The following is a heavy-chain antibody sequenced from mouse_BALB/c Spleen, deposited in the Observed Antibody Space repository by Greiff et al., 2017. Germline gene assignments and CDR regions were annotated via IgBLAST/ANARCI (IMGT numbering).Heavy chain of an antibody. CDR3: ARDGITTVVAPFAY. V-gene: IGHV5-6-3*01. D-gene: IGHD1-1*01. J-gene: IGHJ3*01. CDR2: INSNGGST. CDR1: GFTFSSYG. Sequence: EVKLVESGGGLVQPGGSLKLSCAASGFTFSSYGMSWVRQTPDKRLELVATINSNGGSTYYPDSVKGRFTISRDNAKNTLYLQMSSLKSEDTAMYYCARDGITTVVAPFAYWGQGTLVTVSA.